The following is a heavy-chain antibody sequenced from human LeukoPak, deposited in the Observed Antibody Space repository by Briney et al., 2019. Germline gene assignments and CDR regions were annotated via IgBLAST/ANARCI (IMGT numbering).Heavy chain of an antibody. V-gene: IGHV3-7*01. CDR2: IKQDGSEK. J-gene: IGHJ4*02. CDR1: EFIFSGYW. Sequence: HPGGSLRLSCAASEFIFSGYWMNWVRQAPGKGLEWVANIKQDGSEKQYVDSVRGRFTISRDNAKNSLYLQMISLRVEDTAVYYCARDGFVGAADYWGQGTLVTVSS. CDR3: ARDGFVGAADY. D-gene: IGHD6-13*01.